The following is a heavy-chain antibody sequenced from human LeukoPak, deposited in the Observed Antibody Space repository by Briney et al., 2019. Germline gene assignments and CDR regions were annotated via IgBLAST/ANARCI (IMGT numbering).Heavy chain of an antibody. D-gene: IGHD3-22*01. CDR3: AKDLRDYDSSGYYPTYYYGMDV. V-gene: IGHV3-66*01. Sequence: SGGSLRLSCAASGFTVSSNYMSWVRQAPGKGLEWVSVIYRGGSTYYADSVRGSFRISRENSMNTVSFQMNSRRDEDTSVYDCAKDLRDYDSSGYYPTYYYGMDVWGQGTTVTVSS. CDR2: IYRGGST. J-gene: IGHJ6*02. CDR1: GFTVSSNY.